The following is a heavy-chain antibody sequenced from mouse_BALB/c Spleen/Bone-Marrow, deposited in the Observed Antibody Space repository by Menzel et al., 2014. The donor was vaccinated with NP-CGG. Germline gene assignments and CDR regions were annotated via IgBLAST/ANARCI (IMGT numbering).Heavy chain of an antibody. CDR3: ARRGDGSSYFDY. D-gene: IGHD1-1*01. CDR1: GFSLXTSGMG. Sequence: QVTLKVSGPGILQPSQTLSLTCSFSGFSLXTSGMGVSWIRQPSGKGLEWLAHIYWDDDKRYNPSLKSRLTISKDTSRNQVFLRITSVDTADSATYYCARRGDGSSYFDYWGQGTTLTVSS. CDR2: IYWDDDK. J-gene: IGHJ2*01. V-gene: IGHV8-12*01.